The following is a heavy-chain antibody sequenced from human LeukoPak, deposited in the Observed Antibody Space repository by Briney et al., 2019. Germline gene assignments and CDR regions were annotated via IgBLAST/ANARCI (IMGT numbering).Heavy chain of an antibody. Sequence: SETLSLTCTVSGGSISSYYWSWIRQPAGKGLEWIGRIYTSGSTNYNPSLKSRVTMSVDTSKNQFSLKLSSVTAADTAVYYCARDALLIGPTTHYYYYYMDVWGKGTTVTISS. V-gene: IGHV4-4*07. J-gene: IGHJ6*03. CDR3: ARDALLIGPTTHYYYYYMDV. CDR2: IYTSGST. CDR1: GGSISSYY. D-gene: IGHD1-26*01.